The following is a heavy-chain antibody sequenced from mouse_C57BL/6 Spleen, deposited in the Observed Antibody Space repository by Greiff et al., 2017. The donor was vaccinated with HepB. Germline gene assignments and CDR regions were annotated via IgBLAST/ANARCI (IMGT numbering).Heavy chain of an antibody. CDR3: ARDGYLSAWFAY. V-gene: IGHV5-17*01. D-gene: IGHD2-3*01. CDR2: ISSGSSTI. CDR1: GFTFSDYG. Sequence: EVKLMESGGGLVKPGGSLKLSCAASGFTFSDYGMHWVRQAPEKGLEWVAYISSGSSTIYYADTVKGRFTISRDNAKNTLFLQMTSLRSEDTAMYYCARDGYLSAWFAYWGQGTLVTVSA. J-gene: IGHJ3*01.